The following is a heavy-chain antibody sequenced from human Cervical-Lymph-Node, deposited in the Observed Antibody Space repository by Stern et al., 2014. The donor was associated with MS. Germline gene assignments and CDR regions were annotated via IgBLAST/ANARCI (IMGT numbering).Heavy chain of an antibody. J-gene: IGHJ3*02. CDR3: ASLTYYYDSSGYSNAFDI. CDR2: ISYDGSNK. CDR1: GFTFSSYA. Sequence: QVQLVESGAGLVQPGRSLRLSWAASGFTFSSYAMHWVRPAPGKGLEWVAVISYDGSNKYYAETVKGRFTITRDNSKNTLYLQMNSLRAEDTAVYYCASLTYYYDSSGYSNAFDIWGQGTMVTVSS. D-gene: IGHD3-22*01. V-gene: IGHV3-30-3*01.